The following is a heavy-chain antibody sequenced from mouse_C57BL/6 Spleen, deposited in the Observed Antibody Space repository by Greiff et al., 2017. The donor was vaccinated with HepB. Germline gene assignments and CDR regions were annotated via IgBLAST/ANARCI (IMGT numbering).Heavy chain of an antibody. CDR1: GYAFTNYL. J-gene: IGHJ4*01. V-gene: IGHV1-54*01. Sequence: VQLQQSGAELVRPGTSVKVSCKASGYAFTNYLIEWVKQRPGQGLEWIGVINPGSGGTNYNEKFKGKATLTADKSSSTAYMQLSSLTSGDSAVYFCERRGYYGSNYSMYSWGQGTSFTVSS. CDR2: INPGSGGT. CDR3: ERRGYYGSNYSMYS. D-gene: IGHD1-1*01.